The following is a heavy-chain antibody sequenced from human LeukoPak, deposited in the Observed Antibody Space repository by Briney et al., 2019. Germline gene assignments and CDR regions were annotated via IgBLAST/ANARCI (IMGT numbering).Heavy chain of an antibody. CDR1: GFTISSYG. Sequence: GGSLRLSCAASGFTISSYGMHWVRQPPGKGLEWVAVIWYDGSNKYYADSVKGRFTISRDNSKNTLYLQMNSLRAEDTAVYYCARWDSYGYVYWGQGTLVTVSS. V-gene: IGHV3-33*01. D-gene: IGHD5-18*01. CDR2: IWYDGSNK. CDR3: ARWDSYGYVY. J-gene: IGHJ4*02.